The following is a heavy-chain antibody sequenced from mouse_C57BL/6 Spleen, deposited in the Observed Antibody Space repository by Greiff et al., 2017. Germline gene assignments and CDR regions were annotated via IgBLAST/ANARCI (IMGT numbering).Heavy chain of an antibody. D-gene: IGHD2-4*01. CDR3: ASYDYDVAY. J-gene: IGHJ3*01. Sequence: VMLVESGAELAKPGASVKLSCKASGYTFTSYWMHWVKQRPGQGLEWIGYINPSSGYTKYNQKFKDKATLTADKSSSTAYMQLSSLTYEDYAVYYCASYDYDVAYWGQGTLVTVSA. V-gene: IGHV1-7*01. CDR2: INPSSGYT. CDR1: GYTFTSYW.